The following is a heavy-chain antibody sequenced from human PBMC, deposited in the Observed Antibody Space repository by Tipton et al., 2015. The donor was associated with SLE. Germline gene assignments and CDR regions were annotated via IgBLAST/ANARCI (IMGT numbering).Heavy chain of an antibody. J-gene: IGHJ4*02. Sequence: PGLVKPSQTLSLTCAISGDSVSTNSAAWNWIRQSPSRGLEWLGRTFYRSKWYNDYAVSVESRITINPDTSKNQFSLQLKSVTPEDTAVYYCARDRAHLGASWHFFDFWDQGTLVTVSS. D-gene: IGHD1-26*01. CDR3: ARDRAHLGASWHFFDF. CDR1: GDSVSTNSAA. V-gene: IGHV6-1*01. CDR2: TFYRSKWYN.